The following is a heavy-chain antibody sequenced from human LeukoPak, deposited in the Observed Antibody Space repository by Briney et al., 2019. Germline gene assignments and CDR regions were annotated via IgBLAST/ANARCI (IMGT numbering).Heavy chain of an antibody. V-gene: IGHV4-34*01. J-gene: IGHJ4*02. CDR2: INHSGST. CDR3: ARLRAPALDY. Sequence: SETLSLTCAVYGGSFSGYYWSWIRQPPGKGLELIGEINHSGSTNYNPSLKSRVTISVDTSKNQFSLKLSSVTAADTAVYYCARLRAPALDYWGQGTLVTVSS. CDR1: GGSFSGYY.